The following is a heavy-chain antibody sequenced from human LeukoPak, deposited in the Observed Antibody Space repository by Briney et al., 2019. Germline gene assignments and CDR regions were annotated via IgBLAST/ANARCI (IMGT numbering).Heavy chain of an antibody. CDR2: IYYSGST. CDR1: GGSISSYY. Sequence: PSETLSLTCTVSGGSISSYYWSWIRQPPGKGLEWIGYIYYSGSTNYNPSLKSRVTISVDTSKNQFSLKLSSVTAAGTAVYYCARDSGYSGYDPIDYYYYYGMDVWGQGTTVTVSS. V-gene: IGHV4-59*01. J-gene: IGHJ6*02. D-gene: IGHD5-12*01. CDR3: ARDSGYSGYDPIDYYYYYGMDV.